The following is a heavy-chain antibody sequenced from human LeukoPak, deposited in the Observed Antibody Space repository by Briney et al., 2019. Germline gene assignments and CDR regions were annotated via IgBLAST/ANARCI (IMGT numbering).Heavy chain of an antibody. J-gene: IGHJ5*02. CDR3: ATDPGGQDKAVFDP. Sequence: GASVKVSCKVSGYTLTELSMHWVRQAPGKGLEWMGGFDPEDGETIYAQKFQGRVTMTEDTSTDTAYMELSSLRSEDTAVYYCATDPGGQDKAVFDPWGQGTLVTVSS. CDR2: FDPEDGET. V-gene: IGHV1-24*01. CDR1: GYTLTELS. D-gene: IGHD2-15*01.